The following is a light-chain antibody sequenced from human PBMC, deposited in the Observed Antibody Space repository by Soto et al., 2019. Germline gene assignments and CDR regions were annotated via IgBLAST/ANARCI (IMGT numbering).Light chain of an antibody. CDR1: QSVMKN. Sequence: EIVMTQSLPTLSVSPGERVTLSCRANQSVMKNLAWYQHKPGQAPRLLIPYASPRATVNPARFTGSGYGTDFTLTINSLRSEDGGVYYCPQFLRWPVTVGGGTKVDIK. CDR2: YAS. CDR3: PQFLRWPVT. J-gene: IGKJ4*01. V-gene: IGKV3-15*01.